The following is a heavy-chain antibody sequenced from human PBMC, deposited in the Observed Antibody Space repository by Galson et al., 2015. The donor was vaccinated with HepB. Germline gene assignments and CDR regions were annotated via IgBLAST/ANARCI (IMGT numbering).Heavy chain of an antibody. CDR1: GFTFSNAW. D-gene: IGHD2-8*01. J-gene: IGHJ6*02. CDR2: IKSKTDGGTT. Sequence: SLRLSCAASGFTFSNAWMSWVRQAPGKGLEWVGRIKSKTDGGTTDYAAPVKGRFTISRDDSKNTLYLQMNSLKTEDTAVYYCKAAERDIVLMVADYYYGMDVWGQGTTVTVSS. V-gene: IGHV3-15*01. CDR3: KAAERDIVLMVADYYYGMDV.